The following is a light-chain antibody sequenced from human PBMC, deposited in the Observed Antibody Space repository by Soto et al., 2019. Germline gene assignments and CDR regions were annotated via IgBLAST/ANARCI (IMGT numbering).Light chain of an antibody. Sequence: EIVLTQSPGTLSLSPGERATLSCRASQSVSTRSLAWYQQKPGQAPRLHISGASSRAADLPDRFSGSGSGTDFTLTINRLEPEDFAVYYCQEYDSSPRTFGQGTKVE. CDR1: QSVSTRS. V-gene: IGKV3-20*01. CDR2: GAS. CDR3: QEYDSSPRT. J-gene: IGKJ1*01.